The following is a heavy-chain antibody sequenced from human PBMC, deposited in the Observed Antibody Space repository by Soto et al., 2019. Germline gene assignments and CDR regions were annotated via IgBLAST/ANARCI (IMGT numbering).Heavy chain of an antibody. CDR2: ISDSGRT. CDR3: ARLLRGWDHRMAYFDY. CDR1: GASITTFY. J-gene: IGHJ4*02. V-gene: IGHV4-59*01. D-gene: IGHD1-26*01. Sequence: SETLSLTCTVSGASITTFYWSWIRQPPGGGLEWIGYISDSGRTDYIPSLKSRVTISVDTSKNQFSLKVSSVTAADTSVYYCARLLRGWDHRMAYFDYWGQGTLVTVSS.